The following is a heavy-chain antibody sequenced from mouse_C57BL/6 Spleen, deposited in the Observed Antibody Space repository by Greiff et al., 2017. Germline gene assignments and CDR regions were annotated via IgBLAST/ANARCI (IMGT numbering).Heavy chain of an antibody. V-gene: IGHV5-9-1*02. Sequence: DVMLVESGEGLVKPGGSLKLSCAASGFTFSSYAMSWVRQTPEKRLEWVAYISSGGDYIYYADTVKGRFTISRDNARNTLYLQMSSLKSEDTAMYYCTREEKAWFAYWGQGTLVTVSA. CDR3: TREEKAWFAY. CDR2: ISSGGDYI. J-gene: IGHJ3*01. CDR1: GFTFSSYA.